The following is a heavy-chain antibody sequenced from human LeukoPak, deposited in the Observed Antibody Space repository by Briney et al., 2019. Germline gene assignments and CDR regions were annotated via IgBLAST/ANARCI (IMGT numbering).Heavy chain of an antibody. CDR3: ATYYGVNWFDP. D-gene: IGHD4-17*01. V-gene: IGHV4-34*01. J-gene: IGHJ5*02. CDR2: INHSGST. Sequence: PSETLSLTCAVYGGSFSGYYWSWIRQPPGKGLEWIGEINHSGSTNDNPSLKSRVTISLDTSKNQFSLKLSSVTAADTAVYYCATYYGVNWFDPWGQGTLVTVSS. CDR1: GGSFSGYY.